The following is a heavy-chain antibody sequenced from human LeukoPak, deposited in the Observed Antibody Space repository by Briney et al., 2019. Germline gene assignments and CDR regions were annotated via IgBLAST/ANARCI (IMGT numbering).Heavy chain of an antibody. J-gene: IGHJ4*02. Sequence: PGGSLRLSCSASGFTFSSYGMHWVRQAPGKGLEYVSAISCNGGSTYYADSVKGRFTISRDNSKNTLYLQMSSLRAEDTAMYYCVKDVRGYNYAYFDYWGQGTLVTVSS. CDR1: GFTFSSYG. CDR2: ISCNGGST. D-gene: IGHD5-18*01. V-gene: IGHV3-64D*06. CDR3: VKDVRGYNYAYFDY.